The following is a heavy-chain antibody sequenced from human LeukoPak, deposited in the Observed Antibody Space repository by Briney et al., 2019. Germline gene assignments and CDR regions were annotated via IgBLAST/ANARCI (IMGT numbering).Heavy chain of an antibody. D-gene: IGHD3-22*01. CDR1: GYTFTSYD. J-gene: IGHJ5*02. Sequence: ASVKVSCKASGYTFTSYDINWVRQAPGQGLEWMRWISAYNGNTNYAQKVQGRVTMTTDTSTSTAYMELRSLRSDDTAVYYCARNYYYDSSEDWFDPWGQGTLVTVSS. CDR2: ISAYNGNT. V-gene: IGHV1-18*01. CDR3: ARNYYYDSSEDWFDP.